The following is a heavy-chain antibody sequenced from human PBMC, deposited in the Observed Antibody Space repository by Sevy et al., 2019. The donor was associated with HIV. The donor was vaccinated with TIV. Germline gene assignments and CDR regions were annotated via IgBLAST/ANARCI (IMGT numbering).Heavy chain of an antibody. CDR1: GFTFSNYA. Sequence: GGSLRLSCAASGFTFSNYAMHWVRQAPGKGLEWVAVISYDGSNKYYADSVKGRFTISRDNSKNTLYLQMNSLRAEDTAVYYCARDNITGTVDYYYYMDVWGKGTTVTVSS. J-gene: IGHJ6*03. D-gene: IGHD1-20*01. CDR3: ARDNITGTVDYYYYMDV. V-gene: IGHV3-30-3*01. CDR2: ISYDGSNK.